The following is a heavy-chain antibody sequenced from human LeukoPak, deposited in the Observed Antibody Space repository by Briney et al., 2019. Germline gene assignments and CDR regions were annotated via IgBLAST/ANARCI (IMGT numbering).Heavy chain of an antibody. CDR1: GGSMSPCH. D-gene: IGHD6-19*01. V-gene: IGHV4-59*08. CDR2: IYYSGST. J-gene: IGHJ4*02. CDR3: ARAVSGRFDY. Sequence: SETLSLTCTVSGGSMSPCHWGWIRQPPGKGLEWTGYIYYSGSTNYNPSLNSRVTISVDTSENQFSLRLSSVTAADTAIYYCARAVSGRFDYWGQETLVTVSS.